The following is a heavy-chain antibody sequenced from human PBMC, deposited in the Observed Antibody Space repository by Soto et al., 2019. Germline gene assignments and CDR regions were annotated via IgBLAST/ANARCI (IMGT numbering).Heavy chain of an antibody. Sequence: PSETLSLTCTVSGGSVSSYYWSLIRQPPGKGLEWIGYIYYSGSTNYNPSLKSRVTISVDTSKNQFSLKLSSVTAADTALYYCARRYGYSFDYWGQGTLITVSS. J-gene: IGHJ4*02. CDR3: ARRYGYSFDY. CDR1: GGSVSSYY. D-gene: IGHD1-1*01. V-gene: IGHV4-59*08. CDR2: IYYSGST.